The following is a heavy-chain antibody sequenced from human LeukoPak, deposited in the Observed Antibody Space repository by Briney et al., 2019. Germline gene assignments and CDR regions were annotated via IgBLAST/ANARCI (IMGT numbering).Heavy chain of an antibody. Sequence: SETLSLTCAVYGGSFSGYYWSWIRQPPGKGLEWIGYIYYSGSTNYNPSLKSRVTISVDTAKNQFSLKLTSVTAADTAVYYCARGLEGGTIAADYWGQGTLVTVSS. CDR1: GGSFSGYY. D-gene: IGHD6-13*01. V-gene: IGHV4-59*01. CDR3: ARGLEGGTIAADY. CDR2: IYYSGST. J-gene: IGHJ4*02.